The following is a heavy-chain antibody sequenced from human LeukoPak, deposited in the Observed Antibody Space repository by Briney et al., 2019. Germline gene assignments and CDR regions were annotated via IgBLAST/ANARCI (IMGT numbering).Heavy chain of an antibody. CDR3: AKDALWEYCSGTSCYGGYFDY. V-gene: IGHV3-74*01. J-gene: IGHJ4*02. CDR1: GFTFSSYW. Sequence: PGGSLRLSCAASGFTFSSYWMHWVRQAPGKGLVWVSRINSDGSSTSYADSVKGRFTISRDNSKNTLYLQMNSLRTEDTAVYYCAKDALWEYCSGTSCYGGYFDYWGQGTLVTVSS. CDR2: INSDGSST. D-gene: IGHD2-2*01.